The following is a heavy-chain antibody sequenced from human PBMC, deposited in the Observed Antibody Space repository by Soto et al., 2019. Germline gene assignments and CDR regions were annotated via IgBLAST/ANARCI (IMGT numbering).Heavy chain of an antibody. CDR3: ARGGTGVPAAIIWFDP. CDR2: IYYSGST. CDR1: GGSISSYY. D-gene: IGHD2-2*01. J-gene: IGHJ5*02. Sequence: SETLSLTCTVSGGSISSYYWSWIRQPPGKGLEWIGYIYYSGSTNYNPSLKSRVTLSVDTSKNQFSLKLRPVTAADTAVYYCARGGTGVPAAIIWFDPWGQGTLVTVSS. V-gene: IGHV4-59*08.